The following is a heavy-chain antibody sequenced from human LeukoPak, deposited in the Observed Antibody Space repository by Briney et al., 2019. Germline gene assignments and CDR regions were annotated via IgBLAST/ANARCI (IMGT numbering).Heavy chain of an antibody. V-gene: IGHV1-46*01. Sequence: ASVKVSCKASGYTFTGYYMHWVRQAPGQGLEWMGIINPSGGSTSYAQKFQGRVTMTRDTSTSTVYMELSSLRSEDTAMYYCSRERRDYYASGAYAHPFEYWGQGTRVAVSS. CDR3: SRERRDYYASGAYAHPFEY. CDR1: GYTFTGYY. CDR2: INPSGGST. J-gene: IGHJ4*02. D-gene: IGHD3-10*01.